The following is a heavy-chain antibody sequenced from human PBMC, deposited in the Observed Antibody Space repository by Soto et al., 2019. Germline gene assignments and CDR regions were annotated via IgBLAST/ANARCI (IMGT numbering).Heavy chain of an antibody. Sequence: QVQLVESGGGVVQPGRSLRLSCAASGFTFSSYGMHWVRQAPGKGLEWVAVIWYDGSNKYYADSVKGRFTISRDNSMNTLYLQMNSLRAEDTAVYYCARGVIAARPGGFDYWGQGTLVTVSS. V-gene: IGHV3-33*01. CDR2: IWYDGSNK. CDR1: GFTFSSYG. J-gene: IGHJ4*02. CDR3: ARGVIAARPGGFDY. D-gene: IGHD6-6*01.